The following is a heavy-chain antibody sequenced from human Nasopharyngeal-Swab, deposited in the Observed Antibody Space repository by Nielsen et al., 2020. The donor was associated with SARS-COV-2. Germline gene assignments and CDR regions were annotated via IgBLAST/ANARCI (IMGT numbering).Heavy chain of an antibody. CDR2: INQDGSQK. Sequence: GESLKISCAASGFTFSSYWMSWVRQAPGKGLEWVANINQDGSQKYYVDSVKGRFTISRDNSKNTLYLQMNSLRAEDTAVYYCAKDHEESMVRGVITAYYGMDVWGQGTTVTVSS. J-gene: IGHJ6*02. D-gene: IGHD3-10*01. V-gene: IGHV3-7*01. CDR1: GFTFSSYW. CDR3: AKDHEESMVRGVITAYYGMDV.